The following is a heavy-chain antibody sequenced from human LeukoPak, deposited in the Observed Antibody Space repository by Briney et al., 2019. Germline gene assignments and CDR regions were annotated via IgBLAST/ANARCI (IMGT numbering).Heavy chain of an antibody. CDR3: ARMRYYDSGGFPNFDY. V-gene: IGHV3-53*04. Sequence: GGSLRLSCAASGFTFSTYEMNWVRQAPGKGPEWVSVIYSNSGGNTYYAESVEGRFTISRHTSKNTLYLQMNSLRAEDTAVYYCARMRYYDSGGFPNFDYWGQGTLVTVSS. D-gene: IGHD3-22*01. CDR2: IYSNSGGNT. J-gene: IGHJ4*02. CDR1: GFTFSTYE.